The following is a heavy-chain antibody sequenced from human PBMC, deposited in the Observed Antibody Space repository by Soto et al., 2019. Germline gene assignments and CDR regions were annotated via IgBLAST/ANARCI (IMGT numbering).Heavy chain of an antibody. Sequence: QVQLQESGPGLVKPSETLSLTCTVSGGSISSYYWSWIRQPPGKGLEWIGYIFYSGSTNYNPSLKSRVTISVDTSKNQFSLKLSSVTAAETAVYYCARRYSSSFDFWGQGTLVTVSP. D-gene: IGHD6-13*01. CDR2: IFYSGST. CDR1: GGSISSYY. CDR3: ARRYSSSFDF. V-gene: IGHV4-59*08. J-gene: IGHJ4*02.